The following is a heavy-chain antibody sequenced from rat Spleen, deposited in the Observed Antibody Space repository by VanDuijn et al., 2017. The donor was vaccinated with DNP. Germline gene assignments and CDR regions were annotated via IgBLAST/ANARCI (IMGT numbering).Heavy chain of an antibody. CDR2: ISSGGDI. CDR3: ARYYGYNYYAMDA. V-gene: IGHV2S12*01. D-gene: IGHD1-9*01. Sequence: VQVKESGPGLAQPSQTLSLTCTVSGYSLTSYGVSWARQPPGKGLEWIATISSGGDIDYNSGLKSRLRISRDTSKSQVFLKMNSLQTEDTAMYFCARYYGYNYYAMDAWGQGTSVTVSS. CDR1: GYSLTSYG. J-gene: IGHJ4*01.